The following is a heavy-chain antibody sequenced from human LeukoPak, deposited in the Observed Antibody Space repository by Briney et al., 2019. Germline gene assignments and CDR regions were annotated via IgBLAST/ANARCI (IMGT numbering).Heavy chain of an antibody. Sequence: SQTLSLTCTVSGGSISSGGYYWSWIRQHPGKGLEWIGYIYYSGSTYYNPSLKSRVTISVDTSKNQFSLKLSSVTAADTAVYYCARREWSKYYFDYWGQGTLVTVS. CDR1: GGSISSGGYY. D-gene: IGHD3-3*01. CDR3: ARREWSKYYFDY. V-gene: IGHV4-31*03. J-gene: IGHJ4*02. CDR2: IYYSGST.